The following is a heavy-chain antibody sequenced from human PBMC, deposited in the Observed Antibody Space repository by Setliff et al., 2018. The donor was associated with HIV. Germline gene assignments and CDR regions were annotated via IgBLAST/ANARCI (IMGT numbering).Heavy chain of an antibody. Sequence: ASVMVSCNASGYTFTRYFMHCVRQAPGQGLEWLGMINPSGGSTWYAQKFQGRVTMTGDTSTNTLYMELSSLRSEDTAVYYCARGWEGGMDYWGQGTLVTVSS. V-gene: IGHV1-46*01. CDR3: ARGWEGGMDY. D-gene: IGHD1-26*01. CDR1: GYTFTRYF. CDR2: INPSGGST. J-gene: IGHJ4*02.